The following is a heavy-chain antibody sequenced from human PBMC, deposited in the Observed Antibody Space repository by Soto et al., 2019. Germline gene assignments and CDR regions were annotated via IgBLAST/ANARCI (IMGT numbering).Heavy chain of an antibody. D-gene: IGHD4-17*01. CDR2: IIPILGIA. CDR1: GGTFSSYT. V-gene: IGHV1-69*02. J-gene: IGHJ5*02. CDR3: ARVLPVTTSGIGWFDP. Sequence: QVQLVQSGAEEKKPGSSVKVSCKASGGTFSSYTISWVRQAPGQGLEWMGRIIPILGIANYAQKFQGRVTITADKSTSTAYMELSSLRSEDTAVYYCARVLPVTTSGIGWFDPWGQGTLVTVSS.